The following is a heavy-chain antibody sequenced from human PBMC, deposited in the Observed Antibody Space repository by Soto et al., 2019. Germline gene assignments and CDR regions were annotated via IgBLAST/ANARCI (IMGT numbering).Heavy chain of an antibody. CDR2: ISGSGGST. CDR3: VRLSSGWYFDY. V-gene: IGHV3-23*01. CDR1: GFTFSSYA. J-gene: IGHJ4*02. D-gene: IGHD6-19*01. Sequence: EVQLLESGGGLVQPGGSLRLSCAASGFTFSSYAMNWVRQAPGKGLEWVSVISGSGGSTYYADSVKGRFTISRDNSKNALDLQMNSLRAEDTAVYYCVRLSSGWYFDYWGQGTLVTVYS.